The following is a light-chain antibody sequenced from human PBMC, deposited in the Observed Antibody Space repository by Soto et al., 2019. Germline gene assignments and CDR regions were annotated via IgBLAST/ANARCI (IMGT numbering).Light chain of an antibody. CDR2: EVS. V-gene: IGLV2-8*01. CDR1: SSDVGAYNY. Sequence: QSALTQPPSASGSAGQSVTISCTGTSSDVGAYNYVSWYQQHPGKAPKLMIYEVSKWPSGVPDRFSGSKSGNTASLTVSGLQADDEADYYCSSYAGSNNLVFGGGTQLTVL. J-gene: IGLJ2*01. CDR3: SSYAGSNNLV.